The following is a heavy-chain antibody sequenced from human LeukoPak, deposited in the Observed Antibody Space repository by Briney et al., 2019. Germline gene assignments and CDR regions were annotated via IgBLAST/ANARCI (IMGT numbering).Heavy chain of an antibody. CDR3: ARGGGYCSGGSCPTPDY. CDR2: ISTSSSYI. V-gene: IGHV3-21*01. CDR1: GFTFTGYA. J-gene: IGHJ4*02. Sequence: GGSLRLSCSASGFTFTGYAMHWVRQAPGKGLEWVSSISTSSSYIYYADSVKGRFIIARDNAKNTLYLQMSSLRAEDTAVYYCARGGGYCSGGSCPTPDYWGQGTLVTVSS. D-gene: IGHD2-15*01.